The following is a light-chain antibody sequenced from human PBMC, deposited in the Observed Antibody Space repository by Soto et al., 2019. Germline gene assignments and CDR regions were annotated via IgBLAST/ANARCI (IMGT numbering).Light chain of an antibody. V-gene: IGLV2-8*01. CDR3: SSFAGNNNLV. J-gene: IGLJ2*01. CDR2: EVS. Sequence: QSALTQPPSASGSPGQSVTISCTGTSSDVGGYNYVSWNQQHPGKAPKLMISEVSKRPSGVPDRFSGSKSGNTASLTVSGLQAEDETDYYYSSFAGNNNLVFGGGTKVTVL. CDR1: SSDVGGYNY.